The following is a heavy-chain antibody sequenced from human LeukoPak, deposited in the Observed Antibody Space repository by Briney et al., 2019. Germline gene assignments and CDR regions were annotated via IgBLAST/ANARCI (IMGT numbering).Heavy chain of an antibody. D-gene: IGHD3-16*01. CDR3: ALRLPQLWFVC. Sequence: SGPTLVNPTQTPTLTCTFSGISLSTSGAGVGWIRQPPGKTLEGLALIYWDDDKRYSPSLKSRVTITKDTSKHQVVLTMTSMDPVDTATYYCALRLPQLWFVCWGQGSLVTVCS. CDR1: GISLSTSGAG. CDR2: IYWDDDK. V-gene: IGHV2-5*02. J-gene: IGHJ4*02.